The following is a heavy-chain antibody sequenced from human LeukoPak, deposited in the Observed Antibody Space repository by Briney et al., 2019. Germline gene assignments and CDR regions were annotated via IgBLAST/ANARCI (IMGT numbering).Heavy chain of an antibody. J-gene: IGHJ4*02. D-gene: IGHD3-22*01. CDR2: ISYDGSNK. CDR1: GFTFSSYA. V-gene: IGHV3-30-3*01. Sequence: GGSLRLSCAASGFTFSSYAMHWVRQAPGKGLEWVAVISYDGSNKYYADSVKGRFTISRDNSKDTLYLQMNSLRAEDTAVYYCARDPDYYDSSGYLDYWGQGTLVTVSS. CDR3: ARDPDYYDSSGYLDY.